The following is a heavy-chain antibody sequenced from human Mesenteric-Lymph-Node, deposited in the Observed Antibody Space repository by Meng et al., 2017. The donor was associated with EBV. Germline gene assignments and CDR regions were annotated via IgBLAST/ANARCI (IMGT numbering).Heavy chain of an antibody. V-gene: IGHV1-18*01. CDR2: ISAYSGDA. CDR1: GYTFTNYG. Sequence: QVQLVQSGAEVKKPGALVNVSCKASGYTFTNYGISWVRQAPGQGLEWMGWISAYSGDANYAQKFQGRVTMTTDTSTSTAYMELRSLISDDTAVYYCARGGAWGWFDPWGQGTLVTVSS. J-gene: IGHJ5*02. D-gene: IGHD3-16*01. CDR3: ARGGAWGWFDP.